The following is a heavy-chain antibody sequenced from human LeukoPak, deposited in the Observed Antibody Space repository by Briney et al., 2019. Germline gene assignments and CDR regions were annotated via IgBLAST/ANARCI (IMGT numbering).Heavy chain of an antibody. D-gene: IGHD2-2*01. J-gene: IGHJ3*02. V-gene: IGHV1-18*01. CDR2: ISTYNGNT. Sequence: ASVKVSCKASGYSFISYGINWVRQAPGQGLEWMAWISTYNGNTKYTQKLQDRVTMTTDTSTSTVYMELRSLRSDDTAMYYCARSLRSSTARGPFDIWGQGTMVIVSS. CDR1: GYSFISYG. CDR3: ARSLRSSTARGPFDI.